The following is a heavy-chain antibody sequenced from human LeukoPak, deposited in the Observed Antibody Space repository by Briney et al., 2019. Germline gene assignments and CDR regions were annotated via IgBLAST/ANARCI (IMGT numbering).Heavy chain of an antibody. Sequence: GGSLRLSCAASGFTFSNAWMHWVRQAPGKGLVWVSRINSDGSSTSYADSVKGRFTISRDNAKNTLYLQMNSLRAEDTAVYYCARDNHKRAFDIWGQGTMVTVSS. CDR1: GFTFSNAW. J-gene: IGHJ3*02. V-gene: IGHV3-74*01. CDR2: INSDGSST. D-gene: IGHD1-14*01. CDR3: ARDNHKRAFDI.